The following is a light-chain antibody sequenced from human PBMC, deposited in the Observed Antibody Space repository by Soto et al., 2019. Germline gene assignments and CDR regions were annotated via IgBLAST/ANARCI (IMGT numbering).Light chain of an antibody. Sequence: ETVMTQSPATLSVSPGERATFACRASQSINTNLAWFQLKPGQAPRLLIYGASTRATGIPARFSGSGSGTEFTLTISSLQSEDFAVYYCQQYNNWPRLTFGGGTKVDIK. CDR2: GAS. CDR1: QSINTN. J-gene: IGKJ4*01. CDR3: QQYNNWPRLT. V-gene: IGKV3-15*01.